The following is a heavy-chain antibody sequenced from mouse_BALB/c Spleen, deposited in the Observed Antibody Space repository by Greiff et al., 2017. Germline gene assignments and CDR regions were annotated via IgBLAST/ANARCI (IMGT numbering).Heavy chain of an antibody. CDR3: RSPYGSSYFDY. Sequence: EVQLVESGTVLARPGASVKMSCTASGYSFTSYWMCWVKQMPGQGLEWFGAIYPGNSDTSYNQKFNGKARLTAVTSASTAYMELSSLTTEDAAVYYCRSPYGSSYFDYWGQGTTLTVSS. V-gene: IGHV1-5*01. J-gene: IGHJ2*01. D-gene: IGHD1-1*01. CDR2: IYPGNSDT. CDR1: GYSFTSYW.